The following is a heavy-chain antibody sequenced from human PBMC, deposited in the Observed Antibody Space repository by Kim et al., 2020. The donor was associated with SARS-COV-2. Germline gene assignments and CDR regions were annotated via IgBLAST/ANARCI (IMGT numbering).Heavy chain of an antibody. J-gene: IGHJ6*02. D-gene: IGHD3-10*01. Sequence: GGSLRLSCSASGFTFDDYAMHWVRQAPGKGLEWVSLISWDGGSTYYADSVKGRFTISRDNSKNSLYLQMNSLRAEDTALYYCARFGEFYYYGMDVWGQGTTVTVSS. V-gene: IGHV3-43D*03. CDR3: ARFGEFYYYGMDV. CDR2: ISWDGGST. CDR1: GFTFDDYA.